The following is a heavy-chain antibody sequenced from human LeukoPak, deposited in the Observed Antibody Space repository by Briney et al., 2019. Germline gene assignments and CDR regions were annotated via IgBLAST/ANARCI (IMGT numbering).Heavy chain of an antibody. CDR3: ARMTPPLTMVVTEGDAFDI. V-gene: IGHV1-46*01. Sequence: ASVKVSCKASGYTFTSYYMHWVRQPPGQGLEWMGIVNPSGGSTSYAKTFQGRVTITRDTSTSTVYLELRSLRSEDTAVYYCARMTPPLTMVVTEGDAFDIWGQGTMVTVSS. D-gene: IGHD4-23*01. J-gene: IGHJ3*02. CDR1: GYTFTSYY. CDR2: VNPSGGST.